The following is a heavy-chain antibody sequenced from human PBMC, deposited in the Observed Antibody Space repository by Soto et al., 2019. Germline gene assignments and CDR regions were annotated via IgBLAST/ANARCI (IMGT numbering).Heavy chain of an antibody. Sequence: SGGSLRLSCAASGFTFSSYAMNWVRQAPGKGLEWVSVISGRDSSTYYADSVKGRFTISRDNSKNTLYFQMNSLRAEDTAVYYCAGLTGKLEYWGPGTLVTVSS. CDR2: ISGRDSST. CDR3: AGLTGKLEY. J-gene: IGHJ4*02. CDR1: GFTFSSYA. V-gene: IGHV3-23*01. D-gene: IGHD3-9*01.